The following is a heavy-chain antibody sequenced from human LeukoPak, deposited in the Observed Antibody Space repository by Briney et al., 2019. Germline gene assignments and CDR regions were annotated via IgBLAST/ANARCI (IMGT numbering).Heavy chain of an antibody. D-gene: IGHD2-15*01. J-gene: IGHJ3*02. CDR2: ISAYNGNT. CDR1: GYTFTSYG. V-gene: IGHV1-18*01. Sequence: ASVKVSCKASGYTFTSYGISWVRQAPGQGLEWMGWISAYNGNTNYAQKLQGRVTMTTDTSTSTACMELRSLRSDDTAVYYCARDPVANDAFDIWGQGTMVTVSS. CDR3: ARDPVANDAFDI.